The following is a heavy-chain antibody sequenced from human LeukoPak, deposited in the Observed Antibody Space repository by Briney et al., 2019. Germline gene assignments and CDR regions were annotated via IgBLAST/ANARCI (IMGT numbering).Heavy chain of an antibody. Sequence: PGGALRLSCAASGFTFTSYWMYWVRQAPGKGLGWVSRINPDVSSTTYADSVKGRFTISRDNAKNTLYLQMNSLTAEDTAVYYCTRGGGGRPFDYWGQGTLVTVSS. J-gene: IGHJ4*02. CDR2: INPDVSST. CDR3: TRGGGGRPFDY. D-gene: IGHD3-16*01. V-gene: IGHV3-74*01. CDR1: GFTFTSYW.